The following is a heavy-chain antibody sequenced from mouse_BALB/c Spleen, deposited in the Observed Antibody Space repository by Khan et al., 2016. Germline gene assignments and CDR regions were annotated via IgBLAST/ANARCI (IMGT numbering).Heavy chain of an antibody. Sequence: VQLQQSGAELVRSGASVKLSCTASGFNIKDYYIHWVKQRPEQGLEWIGWIDPENGDTEYAPKFQGKATMTADTSSNTAYLHLSSLTSEDTAVYYCETGYDEGGFAYWGQGTLVTVSA. CDR1: GFNIKDYY. J-gene: IGHJ3*01. CDR3: ETGYDEGGFAY. V-gene: IGHV14-4*02. D-gene: IGHD2-14*01. CDR2: IDPENGDT.